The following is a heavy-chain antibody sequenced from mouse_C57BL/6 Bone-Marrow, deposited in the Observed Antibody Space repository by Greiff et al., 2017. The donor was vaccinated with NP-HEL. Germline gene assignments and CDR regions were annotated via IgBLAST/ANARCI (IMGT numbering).Heavy chain of an antibody. D-gene: IGHD1-1*01. CDR2: INPYNGDT. CDR3: ARRANYYGSSYWYFDV. V-gene: IGHV1-37*01. J-gene: IGHJ1*03. CDR1: GYSFTGYF. Sequence: EVKLMESGPELVKPGASVKISCKASGYSFTGYFMNWVKQSHGKSLEWIGRINPYNGDTFYNQKFKGKATLTVDKSSSTAHMELLSLTSEDFAVYYCARRANYYGSSYWYFDVWGTGTTVTVSS.